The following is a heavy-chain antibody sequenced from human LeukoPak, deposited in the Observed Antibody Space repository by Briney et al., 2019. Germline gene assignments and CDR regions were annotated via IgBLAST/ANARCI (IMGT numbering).Heavy chain of an antibody. CDR2: IYYSGST. V-gene: IGHV4-39*01. J-gene: IGHJ4*02. Sequence: SETLSLACTVSGGSISSSSYYWGWIRQPPGKGLEWIGSIYYSGSTYYNPSLKSRVTISVDTSKNQFSLKLSSVTAADTAVYYCARHAPQRSGYYTNFDYWGQGTLVTVSS. CDR3: ARHAPQRSGYYTNFDY. CDR1: GGSISSSSYY. D-gene: IGHD3-3*01.